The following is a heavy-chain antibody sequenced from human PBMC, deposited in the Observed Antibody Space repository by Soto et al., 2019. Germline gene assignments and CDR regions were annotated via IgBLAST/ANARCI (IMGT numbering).Heavy chain of an antibody. CDR3: ARDLGYCSSTRCYMRDDAFDI. CDR1: GGTFSSYA. Sequence: SVKVSCKASGGTFSSYAISWVRKALGQGLEWMGGFIPIFGTPTYAKKFQGRVRITADEATSTDYMELSSMRSEDKAVYYCARDLGYCSSTRCYMRDDAFDIWGQGKMVTVSS. D-gene: IGHD2-2*02. CDR2: FIPIFGTP. J-gene: IGHJ3*02. V-gene: IGHV1-69*13.